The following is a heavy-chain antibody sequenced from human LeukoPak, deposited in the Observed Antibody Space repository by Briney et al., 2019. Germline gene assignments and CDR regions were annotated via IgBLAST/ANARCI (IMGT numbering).Heavy chain of an antibody. V-gene: IGHV3-7*01. D-gene: IGHD2-2*01. Sequence: GGSLRLSCAASGFTFSSYWMSWVRQAPGKGLEWVANIKQDGSEKYYVDSVKGRFTISRDNAKSSLYLQMNSLRAEDTAVYYCANHLACGSTSCPPFDDWGQGTLVTVSS. CDR3: ANHLACGSTSCPPFDD. J-gene: IGHJ4*02. CDR2: IKQDGSEK. CDR1: GFTFSSYW.